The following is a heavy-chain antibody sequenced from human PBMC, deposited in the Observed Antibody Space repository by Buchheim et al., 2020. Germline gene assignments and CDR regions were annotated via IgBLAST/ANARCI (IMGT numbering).Heavy chain of an antibody. V-gene: IGHV1-69*06. J-gene: IGHJ4*02. D-gene: IGHD5-18*01. CDR2: IIPITDTE. CDR1: GGTFSTNS. Sequence: QVQLVQSGAEVKKPGSSVKVSCKASGGTFSTNSISWVRQAPGQGLEWMGRIIPITDTENYAQTFQGRVTFTADKSTSTTYMELNSLTSEDTAVYYCAIGRCGYSYGDHFDYWGQGTL. CDR3: AIGRCGYSYGDHFDY.